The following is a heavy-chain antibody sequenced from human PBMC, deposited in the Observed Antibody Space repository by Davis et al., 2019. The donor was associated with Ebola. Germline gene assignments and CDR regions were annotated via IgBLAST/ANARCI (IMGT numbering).Heavy chain of an antibody. CDR2: INPNSGGT. D-gene: IGHD6-13*01. Sequence: ASVKVSCKASGYTFTGYYMHWVRQAPGQGLEWMGWINPNSGGTNYAQKFQGWVTMTRDTSISTAYMELSRLRSDDTAVYYCARAQGEGQLGGDYWGQGTLVTVSS. J-gene: IGHJ4*02. CDR3: ARAQGEGQLGGDY. V-gene: IGHV1-2*04. CDR1: GYTFTGYY.